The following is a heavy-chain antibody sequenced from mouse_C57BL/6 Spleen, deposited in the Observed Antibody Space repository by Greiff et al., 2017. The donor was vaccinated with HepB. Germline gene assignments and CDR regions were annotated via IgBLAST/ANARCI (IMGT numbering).Heavy chain of an antibody. J-gene: IGHJ2*01. CDR2: ISYDGSN. CDR1: GYSITSGYY. D-gene: IGHD2-4*01. CDR3: ASYDYDEGIFDY. Sequence: EVKLVESGPGLVKPSQSLSLTCSVTGYSITSGYYWNWIRQFPGNKLEWMGYISYDGSNNYNPSLKNRISITRDTSKNQFFLKLNSVTTEDTATYYCASYDYDEGIFDYWGQGTTLTVSS. V-gene: IGHV3-6*01.